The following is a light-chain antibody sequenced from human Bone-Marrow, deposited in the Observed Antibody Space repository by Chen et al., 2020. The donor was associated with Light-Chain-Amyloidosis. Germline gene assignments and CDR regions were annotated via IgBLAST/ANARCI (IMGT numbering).Light chain of an antibody. CDR2: SSS. CDR3: HQYGSSPWT. J-gene: IGKJ1*01. V-gene: IGKV3-20*01. Sequence: LTQSPGTLSLSPGQTATLFCRAGQRVTTSSLAWYQLRPGQAPRLLIFSSSRRATGIPDRFRGSGSGTDFTLTIDRLEPEDSALYFCHQYGSSPWTFGQETRVEI. CDR1: QRVTTSS.